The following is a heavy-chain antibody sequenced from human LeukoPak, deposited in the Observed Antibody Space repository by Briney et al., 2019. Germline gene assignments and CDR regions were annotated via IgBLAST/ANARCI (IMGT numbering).Heavy chain of an antibody. CDR1: GFTFISLW. Sequence: PGGALRLSCASSGFTFISLWRNWVRQAPGKGLEWVASIKQDGSEKYYVEYVKGRLTISRENAKKSLYLQMNSMRAEDTAVYYCTRGSQVSGYWGQGTLVTVSS. CDR2: IKQDGSEK. V-gene: IGHV3-7*04. J-gene: IGHJ4*02. CDR3: TRGSQVSGY.